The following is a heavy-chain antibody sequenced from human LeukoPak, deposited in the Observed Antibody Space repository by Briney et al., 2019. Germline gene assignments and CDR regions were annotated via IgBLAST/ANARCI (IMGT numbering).Heavy chain of an antibody. D-gene: IGHD3-10*01. J-gene: IGHJ3*02. CDR1: GGSFSGYY. V-gene: IGHV4-34*01. CDR3: ASSPAGDYYGSGKGAFDI. CDR2: INHSGST. Sequence: PSETLSLTCAVYGGSFSGYYWSWIRQPPGKGLEWIGEINHSGSTNYNPSLKSRVTISVDTSKNQFSLKLSSVTAADTAVYYCASSPAGDYYGSGKGAFDIWGQGTMVTVSS.